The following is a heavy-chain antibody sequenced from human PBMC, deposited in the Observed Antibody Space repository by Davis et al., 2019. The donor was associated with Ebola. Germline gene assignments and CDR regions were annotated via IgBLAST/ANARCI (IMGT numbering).Heavy chain of an antibody. Sequence: PSETLSLTCAVYGGSFSGYYWSWIRQPPGKGLEWIGEINHSGSTNYNPSLKSRVTISVDTSKNQFSLKLSSVTAADTAVYYCARRGRDYDSSGYLVDYWGQGTLVTVSS. J-gene: IGHJ4*02. CDR3: ARRGRDYDSSGYLVDY. CDR1: GGSFSGYY. V-gene: IGHV4-34*01. D-gene: IGHD3-22*01. CDR2: INHSGST.